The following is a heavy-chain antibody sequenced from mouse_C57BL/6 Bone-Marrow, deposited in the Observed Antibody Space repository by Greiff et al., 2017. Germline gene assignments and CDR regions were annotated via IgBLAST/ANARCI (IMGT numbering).Heavy chain of an antibody. CDR1: GYTFTSYW. J-gene: IGHJ1*03. D-gene: IGHD1-1*01. V-gene: IGHV1-50*01. CDR3: ARKDYYGSSPYWYFDV. CDR2: IAPSDSYT. Sequence: QVQLQQPGAELVKPGASVKLSCKASGYTFTSYWMQWVKQRPGQGLEWIGEIAPSDSYTNYNQTFKGKATLTVDTSSSTAYMQLSSLTSEDSAVYYCARKDYYGSSPYWYFDVWGTGTTVTVSS.